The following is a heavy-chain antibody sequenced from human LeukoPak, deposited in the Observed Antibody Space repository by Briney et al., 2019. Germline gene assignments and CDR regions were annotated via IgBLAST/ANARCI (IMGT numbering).Heavy chain of an antibody. D-gene: IGHD3-10*01. CDR2: ISYDGSNK. V-gene: IGHV3-30*01. CDR3: ARAGSNNWFDP. J-gene: IGHJ5*02. Sequence: GGSLRLSCAASGFTFSSYQMHWVRQAPGKGLEWVAVISYDGSNKYYADSVKGRFTISRDNSKNTLYLQMNSLRAEDTAVYYCARAGSNNWFDPWGQGTLVTVSS. CDR1: GFTFSSYQ.